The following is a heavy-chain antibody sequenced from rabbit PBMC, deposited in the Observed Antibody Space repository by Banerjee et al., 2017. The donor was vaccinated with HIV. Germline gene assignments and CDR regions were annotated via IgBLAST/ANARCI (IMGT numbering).Heavy chain of an antibody. J-gene: IGHJ4*01. CDR1: GFSFSSSYW. Sequence: QEQLEESGGDLVKPEGSLTLTCTASGFSFSSSYWICWVRQAPGKGLEWIACIGAGSSGSTYYASWAKGRFTISKTSSTTVTLQMTSLTAADTATYFCARDFDLWGPGTLVTVS. V-gene: IGHV1S45*01. CDR3: ARDFDL. CDR2: IGAGSSGST.